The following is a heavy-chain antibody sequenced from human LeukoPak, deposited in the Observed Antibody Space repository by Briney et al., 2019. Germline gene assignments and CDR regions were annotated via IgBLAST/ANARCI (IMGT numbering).Heavy chain of an antibody. CDR2: ISGSGGST. CDR1: GFSFSGYA. D-gene: IGHD6-13*01. J-gene: IGHJ3*02. V-gene: IGHV3-23*01. Sequence: GGSLRLSCEASGFSFSGYAMSWVRQAPGKGLEWVSAISGSGGSTYYTDSVRGRFTISRDNSKNTLYLQMNSLRAEDTAVHYCAKSPLSSSWYFAFDIWGQGTMVTVSS. CDR3: AKSPLSSSWYFAFDI.